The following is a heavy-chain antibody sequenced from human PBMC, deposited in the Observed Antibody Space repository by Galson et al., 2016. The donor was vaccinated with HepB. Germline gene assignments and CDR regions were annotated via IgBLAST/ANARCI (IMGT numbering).Heavy chain of an antibody. J-gene: IGHJ3*01. CDR3: AKRITIFGVVPRHAFDV. Sequence: SLRLSCAASGFNFHDYAMHWVRQPPGRGLEWVSSVTWNSGSITYADSVKGRFTISRDNAKNSLYLHMTNLRPEDTALYYCAKRITIFGVVPRHAFDVWGQGTMAAVSS. CDR2: VTWNSGSI. V-gene: IGHV3-9*01. D-gene: IGHD3-3*01. CDR1: GFNFHDYA.